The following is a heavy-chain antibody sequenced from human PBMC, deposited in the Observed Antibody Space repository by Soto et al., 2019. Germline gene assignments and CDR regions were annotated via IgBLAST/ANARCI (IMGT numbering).Heavy chain of an antibody. CDR1: GGSIINHN. CDR3: ARANWYSGY. V-gene: IGHV4-59*11. Sequence: QVQLQESGPGLVKPSETLSLTCTGSGGSIINHNWSWIRQPPGKGLEWIEYIYYSGSTNYNPSLKSRVTISVDTAKNQFSLNLTSLTTADTGIYYCARANWYSGYLGQGALVTVSS. J-gene: IGHJ4*02. D-gene: IGHD1-7*01. CDR2: IYYSGST.